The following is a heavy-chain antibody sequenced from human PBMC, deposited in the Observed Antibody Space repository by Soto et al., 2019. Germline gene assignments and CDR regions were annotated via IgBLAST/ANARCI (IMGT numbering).Heavy chain of an antibody. D-gene: IGHD3-22*01. CDR2: IYYSGST. Sequence: SETLSLTCTVSGGSISSSSYYWGWIRQPPGKGLEWIGSIYYSGSTYYNPSLKSRVTISVDTSKNQFSLKLSSVTAADTAVYYCARLSTPDYYDSGEFDPWGQGTLVTVSS. CDR1: GGSISSSSYY. CDR3: ARLSTPDYYDSGEFDP. J-gene: IGHJ5*02. V-gene: IGHV4-39*01.